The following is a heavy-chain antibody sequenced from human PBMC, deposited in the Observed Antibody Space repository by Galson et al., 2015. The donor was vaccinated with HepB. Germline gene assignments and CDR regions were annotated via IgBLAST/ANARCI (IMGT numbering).Heavy chain of an antibody. CDR2: LNEDGSVK. CDR1: GFIFSNYW. CDR3: GSSIGALGAFDI. V-gene: IGHV3-7*03. D-gene: IGHD6-6*01. J-gene: IGHJ3*02. Sequence: SLRLSCAASGFIFSNYWMTWVRQAPGKGLEWVANLNEDGSVKYFVDSVKGRFTISRDNAKKSLYLQMSSLRAEDTAMYYCGSSIGALGAFDIWGQGTMVTVSS.